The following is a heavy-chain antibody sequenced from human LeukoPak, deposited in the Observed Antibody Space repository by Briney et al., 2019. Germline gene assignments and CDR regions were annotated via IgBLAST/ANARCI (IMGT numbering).Heavy chain of an antibody. Sequence: SETLSHTCAVYGGSFSGYYWSWIRQPPGKGLEWIGEINHSGSTNYNPSLKSRVTISVDTSKNQFSLKLSSVTAADTAVYYCARGGVPGGLWFGVPWGQGTLVTVSS. CDR3: ARGGVPGGLWFGVP. V-gene: IGHV4-34*01. CDR2: INHSGST. J-gene: IGHJ5*02. D-gene: IGHD3-10*01. CDR1: GGSFSGYY.